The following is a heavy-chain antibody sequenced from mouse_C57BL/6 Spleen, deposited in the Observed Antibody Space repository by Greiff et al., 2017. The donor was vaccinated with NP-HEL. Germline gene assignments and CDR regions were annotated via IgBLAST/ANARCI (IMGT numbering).Heavy chain of an antibody. Sequence: EVQLVESGAELVKPGASVKLSCTASGFNFTDYYMHWVKQRTEQGLEWIGRIDPEDGETKYAPKFQGKATITADTSSNTAYLQLSSLTSEDTAVYYCARSRGTTTVVATNAMDYWGQGTSVTVSS. CDR1: GFNFTDYY. J-gene: IGHJ4*01. D-gene: IGHD1-1*01. V-gene: IGHV14-2*01. CDR3: ARSRGTTTVVATNAMDY. CDR2: IDPEDGET.